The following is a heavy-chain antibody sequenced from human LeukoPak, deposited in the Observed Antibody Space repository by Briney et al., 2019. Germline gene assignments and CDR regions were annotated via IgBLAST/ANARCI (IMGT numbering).Heavy chain of an antibody. CDR1: GFTLSSYA. CDR3: ARALESSYYFDY. Sequence: GGSLRLSCAASGFTLSSYAMSWVRQGPGKGLEWVSAISVSGNTYHADSVKGRFTISRDNAKNSLYLQMNSLRAEDTAVYYCARALESSYYFDYWGQGTLVTVSS. D-gene: IGHD3-3*02. CDR2: ISVSGNT. J-gene: IGHJ4*02. V-gene: IGHV3-69-1*01.